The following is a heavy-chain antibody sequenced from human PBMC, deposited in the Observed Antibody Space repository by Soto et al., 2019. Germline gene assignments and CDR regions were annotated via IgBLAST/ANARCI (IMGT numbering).Heavy chain of an antibody. CDR2: IIPIFGTA. D-gene: IGHD3-10*01. J-gene: IGHJ6*02. CDR1: GGTFSSYA. V-gene: IGHV1-69*13. CDR3: ASESSGRSYYYGMDV. Sequence: SVKVSCKASGGTFSSYAISWVRQAPGQGLEWMGGIIPIFGTANYAQKFQGRVTITADESTSTAYMELSSLRSEDTAVYYCASESSGRSYYYGMDVWGQGTTVTVSS.